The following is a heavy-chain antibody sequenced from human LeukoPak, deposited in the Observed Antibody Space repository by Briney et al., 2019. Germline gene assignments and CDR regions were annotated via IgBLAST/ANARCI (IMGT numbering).Heavy chain of an antibody. J-gene: IGHJ3*02. V-gene: IGHV1-2*02. CDR1: GYTFTGYY. CDR2: INPNSGGT. CDR3: ARDRGDILTGHDAFDI. D-gene: IGHD3-9*01. Sequence: ASVKVSCKASGYTFTGYYMHWVRQAPGQGLEWMGWINPNSGGTNYAQKFQGRVTMTRDTSISTAYMELSRLRSDDTDVYYCARDRGDILTGHDAFDIWGQGTMVTVSS.